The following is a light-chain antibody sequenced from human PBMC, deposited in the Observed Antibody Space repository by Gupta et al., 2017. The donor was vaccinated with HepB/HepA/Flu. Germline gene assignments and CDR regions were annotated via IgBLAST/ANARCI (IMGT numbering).Light chain of an antibody. CDR3: MQALQTPWT. CDR1: QSLLHSNGYNY. Sequence: DIVMTQSPLSLPVTLGEQASISCRSSQSLLHSNGYNYLDWYLQKPGQSPQLLIYLGSNRASGVPDRFSGSGSGTDFTLKISRVEAEDVGVYYCMQALQTPWTFGQGTKVEIK. V-gene: IGKV2-28*01. J-gene: IGKJ1*01. CDR2: LGS.